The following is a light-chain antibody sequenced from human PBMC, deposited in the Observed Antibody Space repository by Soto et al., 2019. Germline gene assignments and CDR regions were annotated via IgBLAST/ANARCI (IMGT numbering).Light chain of an antibody. CDR1: QSISSW. V-gene: IGKV1-5*03. CDR3: QQYNSYSRT. CDR2: KAS. J-gene: IGKJ2*01. Sequence: DIQMTQSPSTLSASVGDRVTITCRASQSISSWLAWYQQKPGKAPKVLIYKASGLQSGVPSRFSGSGSGTEFTLTISSLQPDDFATYYCQQYNSYSRTFGQGTKLEIK.